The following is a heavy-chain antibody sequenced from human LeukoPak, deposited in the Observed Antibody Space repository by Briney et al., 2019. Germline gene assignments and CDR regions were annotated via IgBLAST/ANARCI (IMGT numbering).Heavy chain of an antibody. Sequence: PEASVKVSCKASGGTFSSYAISWVRQAPGQGLEWMGLINPNSGGTNYAQKFQGRVTMTRDTSISTAYMELSKLTSDDTAVYYCARDKGTLGGDSWGPGTLVTVSS. V-gene: IGHV1-2*02. CDR2: INPNSGGT. CDR1: GGTFSSYA. J-gene: IGHJ4*02. D-gene: IGHD3-16*01. CDR3: ARDKGTLGGDS.